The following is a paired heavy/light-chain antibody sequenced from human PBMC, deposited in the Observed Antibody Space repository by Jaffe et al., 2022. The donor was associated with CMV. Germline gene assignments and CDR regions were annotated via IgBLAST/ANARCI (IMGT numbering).Light chain of an antibody. CDR3: QQRSNWPQWT. CDR2: DAS. CDR1: QSVSSY. J-gene: IGKJ1*01. Sequence: EIVLTQSPATLSLSPGERATLSCRASQSVSSYLAWYQQKPGQAPRLLIYDASNRATGIPARFSGSGSGTDFTLTISSLEPEDFAVYYCQQRSNWPQWTFGQGTKVEIK. V-gene: IGKV3-11*01.
Heavy chain of an antibody. CDR3: ARSLEDFSGYATEAYYFDY. Sequence: QVTLKESGPVLVKPTETLTLTCTVSGFSLSNARMGVSWIRQPPGKALEWLAHIFSNDEKSYSTSLKSRLTISKDTSKSQVVLTMTNMDPVDTATYYCARSLEDFSGYATEAYYFDYWGQGTLVTVSS. CDR1: GFSLSNARMG. D-gene: IGHD5-12*01. CDR2: IFSNDEK. V-gene: IGHV2-26*01. J-gene: IGHJ4*02.